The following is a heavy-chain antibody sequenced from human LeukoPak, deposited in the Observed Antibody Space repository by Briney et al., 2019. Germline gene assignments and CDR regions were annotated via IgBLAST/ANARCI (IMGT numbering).Heavy chain of an antibody. CDR1: NYTFTSYG. Sequence: PGASVKVSCKASNYTFTSYGISWARQAPGQGLEWMGWIDTNTAKPTYAQGFTGRFVFSLDTSVSTAYLQISSLEAEDTAVYFCTRAYSVRSPFDYWGQGTLVTVSS. J-gene: IGHJ4*02. D-gene: IGHD4-11*01. CDR2: IDTNTAKP. CDR3: TRAYSVRSPFDY. V-gene: IGHV7-4-1*02.